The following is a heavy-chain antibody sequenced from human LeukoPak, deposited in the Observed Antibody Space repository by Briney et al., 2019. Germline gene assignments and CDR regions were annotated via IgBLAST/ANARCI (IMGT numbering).Heavy chain of an antibody. Sequence: ASVKVACKVSGYTLTELSMHWVRQAPGKGLEWMGGFDPEDGETIYAQKFQGRVTMTEDTSTDTAYMELSSLRSEDTAVYYCATAGVRSYASDLWGQATLLTVSS. V-gene: IGHV1-24*01. D-gene: IGHD1-26*01. J-gene: IGHJ4*02. CDR3: ATAGVRSYASDL. CDR1: GYTLTELS. CDR2: FDPEDGET.